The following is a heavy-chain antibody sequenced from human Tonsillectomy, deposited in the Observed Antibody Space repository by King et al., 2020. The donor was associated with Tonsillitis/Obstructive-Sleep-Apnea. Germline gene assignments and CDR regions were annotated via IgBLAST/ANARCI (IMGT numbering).Heavy chain of an antibody. J-gene: IGHJ6*03. CDR2: ISAYNGNT. Sequence: QLVQSGADVKKPGASVKVSCKASAYSFTTYGISWVRQAPGQGLEWMGWISAYNGNTKYAQKLQGRFTISRDNAKSSLYLQMNSLRAEDTALYYCARDGTRKWLYRYYSYMDVWGKGTTVTVSS. CDR3: ARDGTRKWLYRYYSYMDV. D-gene: IGHD3-22*01. CDR1: AYSFTTYG. V-gene: IGHV1-18*01.